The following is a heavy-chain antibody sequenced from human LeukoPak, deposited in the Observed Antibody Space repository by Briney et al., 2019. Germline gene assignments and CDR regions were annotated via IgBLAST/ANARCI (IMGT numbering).Heavy chain of an antibody. CDR1: GGSFSDYY. V-gene: IGHV4-34*01. CDR3: AREEGQLWQYFDY. D-gene: IGHD5-18*01. CDR2: IDHSGST. Sequence: SETLSLTCAVYGGSFSDYYWNWIRQPPGKGLEWIGEIDHSGSTNYTPSLKSRVTISVDTSKNQFSLKLSSVTAADTAVYYCAREEGQLWQYFDYWGQGTLVTVSS. J-gene: IGHJ4*02.